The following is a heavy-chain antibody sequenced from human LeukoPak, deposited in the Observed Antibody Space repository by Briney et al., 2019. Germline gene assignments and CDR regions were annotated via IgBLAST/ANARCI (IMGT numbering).Heavy chain of an antibody. J-gene: IGHJ6*02. Sequence: GSSVKVSCKASGGTFSSYAISWVRQAPGQGLEWMGGIIPIFGTANYAQKFQGRVTITTDESTSTAYMELSSLRSEDTAVYYCATAGSYCSGGSCYGLGPYYYYYYGMDVWGQGTTVTVSS. CDR2: IIPIFGTA. CDR3: ATAGSYCSGGSCYGLGPYYYYYYGMDV. V-gene: IGHV1-69*05. CDR1: GGTFSSYA. D-gene: IGHD2-15*01.